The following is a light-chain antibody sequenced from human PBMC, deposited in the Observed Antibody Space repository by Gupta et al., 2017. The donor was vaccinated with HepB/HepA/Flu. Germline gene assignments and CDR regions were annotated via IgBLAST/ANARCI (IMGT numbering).Light chain of an antibody. V-gene: IGLV2-14*03. CDR1: SSDVGGYNY. CDR3: SSYTSSSSAVV. CDR2: DVS. Sequence: QTTLTQPASVSGSPGLSITISCTGTSSDVGGYNYVSWYQHPPGKAPKLMIYDVSNRPSGVTDRFSGSKSGNTASLTIAGLQAEDEADYYCSSYTSSSSAVVFGGGTKLTVL. J-gene: IGLJ2*01.